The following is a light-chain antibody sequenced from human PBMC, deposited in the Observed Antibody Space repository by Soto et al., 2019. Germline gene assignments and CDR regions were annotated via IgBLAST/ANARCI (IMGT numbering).Light chain of an antibody. CDR2: GAS. CDR1: QSVSSSD. Sequence: EIVLTQSPGTVSLSPGERATLSCRASQSVSSSDLAWYQQKPGQAPRLLIYGASSRATGIPDRFSGSGSGIDFTLTISRVEPEDFAVYYCHHYGSSRTFGQGTKVEIK. J-gene: IGKJ1*01. V-gene: IGKV3-20*01. CDR3: HHYGSSRT.